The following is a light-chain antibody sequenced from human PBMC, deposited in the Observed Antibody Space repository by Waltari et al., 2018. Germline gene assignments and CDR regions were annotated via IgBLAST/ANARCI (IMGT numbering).Light chain of an antibody. Sequence: QSVLTQPPSASGTPGQRVTISCSGRRPNIESNTVNWYRQLPGTAPKLLIYGDNQRPSGVPDRFSGSKSGTSASLAISGLQSADEADYYCAGWDDSLNGPVFGGGTKLTVL. CDR1: RPNIESNT. CDR2: GDN. CDR3: AGWDDSLNGPV. J-gene: IGLJ3*02. V-gene: IGLV1-44*01.